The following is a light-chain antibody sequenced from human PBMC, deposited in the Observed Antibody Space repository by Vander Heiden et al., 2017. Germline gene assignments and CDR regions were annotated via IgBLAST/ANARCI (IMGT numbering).Light chain of an antibody. CDR3: QQSYSTPQT. CDR1: QRISSY. Sequence: DLQMTQSPSSLSASVGDRVTITCSATQRISSYLSWYQQKPGKPPKLLIYAASSLKSGVPSRFSGSGSRTDFTLTISSLQPEDFATYYCQQSYSTPQTFGQGTKLEIK. V-gene: IGKV1-39*01. CDR2: AAS. J-gene: IGKJ2*01.